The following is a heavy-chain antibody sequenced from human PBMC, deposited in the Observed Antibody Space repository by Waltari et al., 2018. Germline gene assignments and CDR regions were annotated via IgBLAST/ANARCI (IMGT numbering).Heavy chain of an antibody. D-gene: IGHD3-22*01. CDR2: VSVYNGNT. CDR3: ARGGRITMIVVVPPFDY. J-gene: IGHJ4*02. CDR1: GYTFTSYG. V-gene: IGHV1-18*01. Sequence: QVQLVQSGAEVKKPGASVKVSCKASGYTFTSYGISWVRQAPGQGLEWMGWVSVYNGNTNYAQKLQGRVTMTTDTSTSTAYMELRSLRSDDTAVYYCARGGRITMIVVVPPFDYWGQGTLVTVSS.